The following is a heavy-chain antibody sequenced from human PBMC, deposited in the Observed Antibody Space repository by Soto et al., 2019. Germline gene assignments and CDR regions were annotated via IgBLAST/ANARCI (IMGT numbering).Heavy chain of an antibody. J-gene: IGHJ4*02. CDR1: GYTFTSYA. D-gene: IGHD6-13*01. Sequence: ASVKVSCKASGYTFTSYAMHWVRQAPGQRLEWMGWINAGNGNTKYSQKFQGRVTITRDTSASTAYMELSSLRSEDTAVYYCAGWVGYSSSWTSFDYWGQGTLVTVS. CDR2: INAGNGNT. V-gene: IGHV1-3*01. CDR3: AGWVGYSSSWTSFDY.